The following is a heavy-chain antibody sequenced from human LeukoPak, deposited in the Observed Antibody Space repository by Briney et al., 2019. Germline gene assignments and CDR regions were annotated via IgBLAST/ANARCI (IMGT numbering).Heavy chain of an antibody. D-gene: IGHD5-12*01. CDR2: ISYDGSDK. J-gene: IGHJ4*02. Sequence: GGSLRLSCAASGFTFNTYAMSWVRQAPGKGLEWVAVISYDGSDKFYADSVKGRFTISRDSSKNTLYLQMNSLRPEDTAVYYCARARPSMWIDYWGQGTLVTVSS. CDR3: ARARPSMWIDY. V-gene: IGHV3-30*04. CDR1: GFTFNTYA.